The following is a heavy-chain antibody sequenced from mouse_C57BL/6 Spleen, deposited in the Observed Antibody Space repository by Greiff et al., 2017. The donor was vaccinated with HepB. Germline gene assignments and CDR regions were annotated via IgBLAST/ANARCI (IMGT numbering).Heavy chain of an antibody. V-gene: IGHV14-4*01. D-gene: IGHD1-1*01. CDR1: GFNIKDDY. J-gene: IGHJ3*01. CDR3: TPIYYYGSSPGWFAY. CDR2: IDPENGDT. Sequence: DVQLVESGAELVRPGASVKLSCTASGFNIKDDYMHWVKQRPEQGLEWIGWIDPENGDTEYASKFQGKATITADTSSNTAYLQLSSLTSEDTAVYYCTPIYYYGSSPGWFAYWGQGTLVTVSA.